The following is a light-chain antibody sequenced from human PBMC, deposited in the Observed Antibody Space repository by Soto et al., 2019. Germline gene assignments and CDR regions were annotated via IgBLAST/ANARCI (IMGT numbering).Light chain of an antibody. CDR3: QQYASSLGLT. J-gene: IGKJ4*01. CDR2: GAS. V-gene: IGKV3-20*01. CDR1: QSVSRNS. Sequence: EIVLTQSPGTLSLSPGERATLSCRASQSVSRNSLAWYPQKPGQAPRLLLYGASTRATGVPDRFSGGGSGADFTLTITSLEPEDVAVYYCQQYASSLGLTFGGGTRVEIE.